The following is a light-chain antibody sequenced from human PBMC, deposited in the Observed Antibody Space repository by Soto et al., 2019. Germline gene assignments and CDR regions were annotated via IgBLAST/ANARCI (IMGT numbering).Light chain of an antibody. Sequence: QPVLTQSPSASASLGASVKLTCTLSSGHSNYAIAWHQQQPESGPRYLMKVNSDGSHTKGDGIPDRFSGSSSGAERYLTISSLQSEDEADYYCQTWATGIRVFGGGTKLTVL. V-gene: IGLV4-69*01. J-gene: IGLJ3*02. CDR3: QTWATGIRV. CDR1: SGHSNYA. CDR2: VNSDGSH.